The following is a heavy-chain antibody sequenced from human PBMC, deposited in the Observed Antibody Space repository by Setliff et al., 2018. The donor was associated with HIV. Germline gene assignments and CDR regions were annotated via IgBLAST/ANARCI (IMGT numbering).Heavy chain of an antibody. J-gene: IGHJ6*03. CDR3: ARAFFFDTSGYRSYYHYMDV. Sequence: SETLSLTCTVSGGSVSSHYWTWIRQPPGRGLEWIGYIDYSGSTNQNPSLKSRVTMSVVTSKHQFSLRLSSVTAADTATYYCARAFFFDTSGYRSYYHYMDVWGKGTTVTVSS. D-gene: IGHD3-22*01. V-gene: IGHV4-59*02. CDR1: GGSVSSHY. CDR2: IDYSGST.